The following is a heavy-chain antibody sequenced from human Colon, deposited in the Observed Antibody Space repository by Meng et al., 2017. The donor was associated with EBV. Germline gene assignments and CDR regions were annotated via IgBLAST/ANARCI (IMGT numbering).Heavy chain of an antibody. CDR2: VKPDGTST. V-gene: IGHV3-74*01. J-gene: IGHJ5*02. CDR3: VRDRPSWT. Sequence: AQGLGSGGGSVQRGGSLVPSVAAFVFTFITYWMHWVRQVPGKGLIWVSRVKPDGTSTYYADSVRGRFTISRDNAKNTVYLQMNTLRAEDTAVYYRVRDRPSWTWGQGTLVTVSS. CDR1: VFTFITYW. D-gene: IGHD3-3*01.